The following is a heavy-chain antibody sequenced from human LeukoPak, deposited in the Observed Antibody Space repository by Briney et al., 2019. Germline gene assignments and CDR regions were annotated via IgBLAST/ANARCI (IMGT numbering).Heavy chain of an antibody. CDR1: GGTFSSDA. Sequence: SVKVSCKASGGTFSSDAITWVRQAPGQGLEWMGGLIPVFGAAKYAQKFQGRVTITTDESTSTAYMELSSLRSEDTAVYYCARGYSSSWYPTDYWGQGTLVTVSS. CDR3: ARGYSSSWYPTDY. J-gene: IGHJ4*02. V-gene: IGHV1-69*05. CDR2: LIPVFGAA. D-gene: IGHD6-13*01.